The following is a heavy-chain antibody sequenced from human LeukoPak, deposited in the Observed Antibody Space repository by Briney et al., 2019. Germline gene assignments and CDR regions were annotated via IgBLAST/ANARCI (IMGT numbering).Heavy chain of an antibody. J-gene: IGHJ6*03. CDR3: AKDYGSIETGSGWSITYYYYYYYMDV. CDR2: IRYDGSNK. D-gene: IGHD6-19*01. Sequence: GGSLRLSCAASGFTFSSYGMHWVRQAPGKGLEWVAFIRYDGSNKYYADSVKGRFTISRDNSKNTLYLQMNSLRAEDTAVYYCAKDYGSIETGSGWSITYYYYYYYMDVWGKGTTVTVSS. V-gene: IGHV3-30*02. CDR1: GFTFSSYG.